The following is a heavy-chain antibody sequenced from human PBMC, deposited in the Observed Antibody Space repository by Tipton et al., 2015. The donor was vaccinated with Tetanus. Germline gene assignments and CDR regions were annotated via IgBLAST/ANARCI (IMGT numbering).Heavy chain of an antibody. CDR3: ARGIMVRGVSRFDP. V-gene: IGHV4-4*09. CDR2: IYHSGST. J-gene: IGHJ5*02. Sequence: TLSLTCTVSGGSITPYYWSWIRQSSGKGLEWIGYIYHSGSTNYNPSLKSRVTISVDTSKNQFSLNLNSVTAADTAVYYCARGIMVRGVSRFDPWGQGTLVTVSS. D-gene: IGHD3-10*01. CDR1: GGSITPYY.